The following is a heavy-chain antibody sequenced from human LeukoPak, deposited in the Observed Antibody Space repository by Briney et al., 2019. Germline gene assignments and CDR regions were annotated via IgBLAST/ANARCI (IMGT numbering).Heavy chain of an antibody. V-gene: IGHV4-30-2*01. CDR3: ARDPGGYMDV. D-gene: IGHD3-10*01. CDR1: GGSISSGGYS. J-gene: IGHJ6*03. CDR2: IYHSGST. Sequence: SQTLSLTCAVSGGSISSGGYSWSWIRQPPGKGLEWIGYIYHSGSTYYNPSLKSRVTISVDTSKNQFSLKLSSVTAADTAVYYCARDPGGYMDVWGKGTTVTVSS.